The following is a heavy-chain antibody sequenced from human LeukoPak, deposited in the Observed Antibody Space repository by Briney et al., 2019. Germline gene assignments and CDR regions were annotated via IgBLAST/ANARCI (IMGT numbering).Heavy chain of an antibody. CDR3: ASEVLLWFGELSGDAFDI. J-gene: IGHJ3*02. D-gene: IGHD3-10*01. CDR1: GGSISSYY. V-gene: IGHV4-59*08. Sequence: SETLSLTCTVSGGSISSYYWSWIRQPAGKGLEWIGYIYYSGSTNYNPSLKSRVTISVDTSKNQFSLKLSSVTAADTAVYYCASEVLLWFGELSGDAFDIWGQGTMVTVSS. CDR2: IYYSGST.